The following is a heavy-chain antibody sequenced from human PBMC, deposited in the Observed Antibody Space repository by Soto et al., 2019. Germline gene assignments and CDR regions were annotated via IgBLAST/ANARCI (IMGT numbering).Heavy chain of an antibody. Sequence: EVQLLESGGGLVQPGGSLRLSCAASGFTFSSYAMSWVRQAPGKGLEWVPSISGSGDTTYYADSVEGRFTISRDNSKKTLYVQMNNLRAEDTAVYYCAKDRMAAAGAVRFDPWGQGTLVTVSS. CDR2: ISGSGDTT. CDR3: AKDRMAAAGAVRFDP. D-gene: IGHD6-13*01. J-gene: IGHJ5*02. CDR1: GFTFSSYA. V-gene: IGHV3-23*01.